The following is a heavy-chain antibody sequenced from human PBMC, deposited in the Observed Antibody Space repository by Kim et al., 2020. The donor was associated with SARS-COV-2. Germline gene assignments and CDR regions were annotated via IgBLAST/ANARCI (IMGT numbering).Heavy chain of an antibody. J-gene: IGHJ6*02. V-gene: IGHV3-33*01. Sequence: YYAAPVKGRFTISRDNSKNTLYLQMNSLRAEDTAVYYCARDTRDYHGMDVWGQGTTVTVSS. CDR3: ARDTRDYHGMDV.